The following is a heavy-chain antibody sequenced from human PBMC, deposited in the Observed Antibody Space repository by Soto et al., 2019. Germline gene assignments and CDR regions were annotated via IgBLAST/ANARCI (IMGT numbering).Heavy chain of an antibody. CDR1: GYTFIRYG. J-gene: IGHJ5*02. CDR3: ARDGAGGAGGWFDP. CDR2: IWYDGSNK. V-gene: IGHV3-33*01. Sequence: QVQLVESGGGVVQPGMSLRLSCAASGYTFIRYGMHWVRQAPGKGLEWVAVIWYDGSNKYYADSVKGRFTISRDNSKNPVLRQMDSLRVGDTALDYCARDGAGGAGGWFDPWGQGTLVSVSS. D-gene: IGHD3-16*01.